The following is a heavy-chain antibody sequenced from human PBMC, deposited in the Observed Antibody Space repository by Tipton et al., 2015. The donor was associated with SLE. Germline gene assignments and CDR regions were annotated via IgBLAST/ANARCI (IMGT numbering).Heavy chain of an antibody. V-gene: IGHV4-39*07. Sequence: TLSLTCTVSGGSISSRNYYWGWIRQPPGKGLEWIGSAHYSGRTYYNPSLKSRVTISVDRSKNQFSLKLSSVTAADTAVYYFARAGGVTGGYFDYWGQGTLVTVSS. D-gene: IGHD3-16*01. CDR1: GGSISSRNYY. CDR3: ARAGGVTGGYFDY. J-gene: IGHJ4*02. CDR2: AHYSGRT.